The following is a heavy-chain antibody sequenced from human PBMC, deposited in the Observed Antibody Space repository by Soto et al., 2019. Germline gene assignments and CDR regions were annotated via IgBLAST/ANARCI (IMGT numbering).Heavy chain of an antibody. J-gene: IGHJ5*02. D-gene: IGHD3-9*01. Sequence: SETLSRTCTVSGGSVSSGSYYWSWIRQPPGKGLEWIGYIYYSGSTNYNPSLKSRVAISVDTSKNQFSLKLSSVTAADTAVYYCAREMTYYDILTGPLRVDNWFDPWGQGTLVTVSS. V-gene: IGHV4-61*01. CDR3: AREMTYYDILTGPLRVDNWFDP. CDR1: GGSVSSGSYY. CDR2: IYYSGST.